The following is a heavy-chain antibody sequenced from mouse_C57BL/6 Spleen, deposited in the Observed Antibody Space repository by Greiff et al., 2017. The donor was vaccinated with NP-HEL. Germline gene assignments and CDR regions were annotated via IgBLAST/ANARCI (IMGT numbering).Heavy chain of an antibody. Sequence: VQLQQSGPELVKPGASVKISCKASGYAFSSYWMNWVKQRPGKGLEWIGQIYPGDGDTNYNGKFKGKATLTADKSSSTAYMQLSSLTSEDSAVYFCARERTTVVGYFDYWGQGTTLTVSS. CDR1: GYAFSSYW. V-gene: IGHV1-80*01. CDR3: ARERTTVVGYFDY. D-gene: IGHD1-1*01. CDR2: IYPGDGDT. J-gene: IGHJ2*01.